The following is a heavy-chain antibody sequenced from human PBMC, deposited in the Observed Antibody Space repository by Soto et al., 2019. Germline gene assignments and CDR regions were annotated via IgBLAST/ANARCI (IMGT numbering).Heavy chain of an antibody. V-gene: IGHV6-1*01. J-gene: IGHJ4*02. CDR3: ASNTWNFVTSRDD. CDR2: TYYRSQYFH. D-gene: IGHD1-1*01. Sequence: SQTLSLTCAISGDSVSSNSAAWIWVRQSPSRGLEWLGRTYYRSQYFHNYALSVKSRITINADTSKNQFSLQLNSVTPEDTAVYYGASNTWNFVTSRDDWCQGILVTVFS. CDR1: GDSVSSNSAA.